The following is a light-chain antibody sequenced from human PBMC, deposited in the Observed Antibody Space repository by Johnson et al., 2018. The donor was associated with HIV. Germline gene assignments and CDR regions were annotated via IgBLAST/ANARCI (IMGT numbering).Light chain of an antibody. Sequence: QSVLTQPPSVSAAPGQKVTISCSGSNSNIGNNYVSWYQQFPERAPKLLIYDNTKRPSGIPDRFSGSKSGTSATLGITGLQTGDEADYYCGTWDSSLSAYVFGTGTKVTVL. V-gene: IGLV1-51*01. J-gene: IGLJ1*01. CDR2: DNT. CDR3: GTWDSSLSAYV. CDR1: NSNIGNNY.